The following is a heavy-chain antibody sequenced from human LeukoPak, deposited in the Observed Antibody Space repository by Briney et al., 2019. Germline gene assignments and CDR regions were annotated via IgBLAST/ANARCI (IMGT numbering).Heavy chain of an antibody. J-gene: IGHJ4*02. CDR3: ARGYSYSFDY. CDR1: GYILTGYY. CDR2: VNPNNGDT. D-gene: IGHD5-18*01. Sequence: ASVKVSCKASGYILTGYYIHWVRQAPGQGLEYMGHVNPNNGDTSFQQKFQGRVAMTRDTSTSTAYMELSSLRSDDTAVYYCARGYSYSFDYWGQGTLVTVSS. V-gene: IGHV1-2*06.